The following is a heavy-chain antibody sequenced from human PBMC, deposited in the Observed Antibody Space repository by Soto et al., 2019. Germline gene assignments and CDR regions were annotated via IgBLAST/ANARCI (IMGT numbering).Heavy chain of an antibody. CDR1: GYTFTSYD. D-gene: IGHD4-17*01. CDR3: ARDSAPSPYGDYGYYYYGMDV. V-gene: IGHV1-69*13. J-gene: IGHJ6*02. CDR2: IIPIFGTA. Sequence: SVKVSCKASGYTFTSYDINWVRQATGQGLEWMGGIIPIFGTANYAQKFQGRVTITADESTSTAYMELSSLRSEDTAVYYCARDSAPSPYGDYGYYYYGMDVWGQGTTVTVSS.